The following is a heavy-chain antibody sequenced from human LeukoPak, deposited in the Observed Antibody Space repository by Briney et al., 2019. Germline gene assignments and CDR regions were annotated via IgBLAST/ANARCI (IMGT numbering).Heavy chain of an antibody. CDR2: IYYSGNT. D-gene: IGHD6-6*01. CDR1: GGSISNKY. Sequence: TSETLSLTCTVSGGSISNKYWSWIRQPPGKGLEWIGYIYYSGNTNYNPSLKSRVTILLDTSKNQVSLKLSSVTAADTAVYFCARDWGVGGRPGYMDVWGKGTTVTVSS. CDR3: ARDWGVGGRPGYMDV. V-gene: IGHV4-59*01. J-gene: IGHJ6*03.